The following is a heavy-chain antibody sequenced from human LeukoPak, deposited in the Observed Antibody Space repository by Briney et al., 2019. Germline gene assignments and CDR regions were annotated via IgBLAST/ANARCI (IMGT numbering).Heavy chain of an antibody. CDR3: ARVFRRSRRNYYYYGMDV. Sequence: PSETLSLTCAVYGGSFSGYYWSWIRQPPGKGLEWIGEINHSGSTNYNPSLKSRVTISVDTSKNQFSLKLSSVTAADTAVYYCARVFRRSRRNYYYYGMDVWGQGTTVTVSS. CDR2: INHSGST. D-gene: IGHD3-3*01. J-gene: IGHJ6*02. V-gene: IGHV4-34*01. CDR1: GGSFSGYY.